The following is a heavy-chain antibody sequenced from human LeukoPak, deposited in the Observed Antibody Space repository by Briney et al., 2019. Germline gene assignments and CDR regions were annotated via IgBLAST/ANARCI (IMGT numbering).Heavy chain of an antibody. CDR2: IIPILGIA. CDR1: GGTFSIYT. J-gene: IGHJ6*02. V-gene: IGHV1-69*04. D-gene: IGHD5-24*01. Sequence: SVKVSFTASGGTFSIYTISWVRQAPGQGLEWMGRIIPILGIANYAQKFQGRVTITADKSTSTAYMELSSLRSEDTAVYYCAREGDGYNPYYYYYGMDVWGQGTTVTVSS. CDR3: AREGDGYNPYYYYYGMDV.